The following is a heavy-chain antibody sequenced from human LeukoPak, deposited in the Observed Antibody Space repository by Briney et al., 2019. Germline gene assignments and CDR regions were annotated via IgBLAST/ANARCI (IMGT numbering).Heavy chain of an antibody. D-gene: IGHD1-26*01. CDR3: ARHNGGWELLYYCGMDV. J-gene: IGHJ6*02. CDR2: IYYSGST. V-gene: IGHV4-39*01. CDR1: GGSISSSSYY. Sequence: SETLSLTCTVSGGSISSSSYYWGWIRQPPGKGLEWIGSIYYSGSTYYNPSLKSRVTISVDTSKNQFSLKLSSVTAADTAVYYCARHNGGWELLYYCGMDVWGQGTTVTVSS.